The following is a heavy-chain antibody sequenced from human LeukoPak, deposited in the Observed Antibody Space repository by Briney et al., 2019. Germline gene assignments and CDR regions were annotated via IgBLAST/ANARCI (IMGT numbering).Heavy chain of an antibody. CDR3: ASGSSYDSSGRGFDY. CDR2: INPSSGGT. CDR1: GYTFTGYY. D-gene: IGHD3-22*01. V-gene: IGHV1-2*02. Sequence: ASVKVSCKASGYTFTGYYMHWVRQAPGPGLEWMGWINPSSGGTNYAQKFQGRVTMTRDTSISTAYMELSRLRSDDTAVYYCASGSSYDSSGRGFDYWGQGTLVTDSS. J-gene: IGHJ4*02.